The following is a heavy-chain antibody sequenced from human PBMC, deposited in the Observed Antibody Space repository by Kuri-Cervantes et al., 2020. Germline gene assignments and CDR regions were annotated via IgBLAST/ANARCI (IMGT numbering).Heavy chain of an antibody. V-gene: IGHV3-30*18. J-gene: IGHJ4*02. D-gene: IGHD6-19*01. CDR1: GFTFSSYC. CDR3: AKDLASGWITGPFDY. Sequence: GGSLRLSCAASGFTFSSYCMNWVRQAPGKGLEWVAVISYDGSNKYYADSVKGRFIISRDNYKNTLHHQMNSLRAEDTAVYYCAKDLASGWITGPFDYWGQGTLVTVSS. CDR2: ISYDGSNK.